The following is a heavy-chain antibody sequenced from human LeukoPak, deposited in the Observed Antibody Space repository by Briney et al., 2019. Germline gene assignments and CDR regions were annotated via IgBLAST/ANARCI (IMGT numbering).Heavy chain of an antibody. V-gene: IGHV3-33*01. Sequence: GGSLRLSSAASGFTFSSYGMHWVRQAPGKGLEWVAVIWYDGSYKYYADSVKGRFTISRDNSKNTLYLQMNSLRAEDTAVYYCARSPADSSGWYSYFDYWGQGTLVTVSS. CDR1: GFTFSSYG. J-gene: IGHJ4*02. CDR2: IWYDGSYK. D-gene: IGHD6-19*01. CDR3: ARSPADSSGWYSYFDY.